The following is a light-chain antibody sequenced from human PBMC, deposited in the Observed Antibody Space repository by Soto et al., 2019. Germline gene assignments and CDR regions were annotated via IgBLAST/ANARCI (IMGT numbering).Light chain of an antibody. CDR2: PDS. J-gene: IGLJ2*01. V-gene: IGLV3-1*01. CDR1: KLGDKY. Sequence: SYERTQPPSVSVSPGQTASITCYEDKLGDKYACWYQQKPGQSPVLVIYPDSKRPSGIPERFSGSNSGNTATLTISGTQAMDEADYYCQAWDSSTVVFGGGTKVTVL. CDR3: QAWDSSTVV.